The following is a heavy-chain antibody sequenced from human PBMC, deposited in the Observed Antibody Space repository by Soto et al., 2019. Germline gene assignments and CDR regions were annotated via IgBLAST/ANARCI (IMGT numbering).Heavy chain of an antibody. J-gene: IGHJ4*02. Sequence: KTSETLSLTCSVSGDSISSSGYYWSWIRQRPGKGLEWIGNIYYSGGSYNNPSLKSRVTISVNTSKNQFSLNLRSVTAADTAVYYCARDSDYYSSGSFDYWGQGTLVTVSS. CDR2: IYYSGGS. D-gene: IGHD3-10*01. CDR1: GDSISSSGYY. CDR3: ARDSDYYSSGSFDY. V-gene: IGHV4-31*03.